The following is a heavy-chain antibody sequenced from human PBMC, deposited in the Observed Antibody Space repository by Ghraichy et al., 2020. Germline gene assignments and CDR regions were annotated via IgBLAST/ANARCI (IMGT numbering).Heavy chain of an antibody. V-gene: IGHV4-39*01. CDR1: GGSISTSRHY. CDR3: ARHDYCSGGGCLLSYYSHGMDV. D-gene: IGHD2-15*01. CDR2: IYYSGST. Sequence: SQTLSLTCTVSGGSISTSRHYWGWIRQPPGKGLEWIGTIYYSGSTYYNPSLKSRVTISVDTAKNQFSLKLSAVTAADTAVYYCARHDYCSGGGCLLSYYSHGMDVWGQGTTFTVSS. J-gene: IGHJ6*02.